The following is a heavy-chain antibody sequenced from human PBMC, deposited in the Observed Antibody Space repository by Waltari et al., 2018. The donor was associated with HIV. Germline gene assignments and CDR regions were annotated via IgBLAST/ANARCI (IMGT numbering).Heavy chain of an antibody. V-gene: IGHV1-3*01. D-gene: IGHD3-3*01. Sequence: QVQLVQSGAEVKKPGASVKVSCKASGYTFTSYAMHWVRQAPGQRLEWMGWINAGNGKSKLSQKFQGRVTITRNTSASTAYMELSSLRSEDTAVYYCARGPVRSWFDPWGQGTLVTVSS. CDR1: GYTFTSYA. CDR3: ARGPVRSWFDP. CDR2: INAGNGKS. J-gene: IGHJ5*02.